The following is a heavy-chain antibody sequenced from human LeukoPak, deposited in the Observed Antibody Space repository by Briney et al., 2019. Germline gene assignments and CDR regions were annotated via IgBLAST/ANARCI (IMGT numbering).Heavy chain of an antibody. Sequence: PGGSLRLSCAASGFTFDDYAMHWVRQAPGKGLEWVSGISWNSGSIDYADSVKGRFTISRDNAKNSLSLQMNSLRAEDTAVYYCARKNYDFLSGGPKHFDYWGQGTLVTISS. J-gene: IGHJ4*02. CDR3: ARKNYDFLSGGPKHFDY. CDR1: GFTFDDYA. D-gene: IGHD3-3*01. V-gene: IGHV3-9*01. CDR2: ISWNSGSI.